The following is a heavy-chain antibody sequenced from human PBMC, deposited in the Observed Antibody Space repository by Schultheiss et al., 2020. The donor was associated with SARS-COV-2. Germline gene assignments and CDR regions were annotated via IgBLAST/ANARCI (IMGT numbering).Heavy chain of an antibody. J-gene: IGHJ6*03. V-gene: IGHV5-51*01. CDR3: ARYDILWTGAYYYYMDV. CDR1: GYSFTSYW. CDR2: IYPGDSDT. D-gene: IGHD3/OR15-3a*01. Sequence: GGSLRLSCKGSGYSFTSYWIGWVRQMPGKGLEWMGIIYPGDSDTRYSPSFQGQVTISADKSISTAYLQWSSLKASDTAMYYCARYDILWTGAYYYYMDVLGKGTAVTGSS.